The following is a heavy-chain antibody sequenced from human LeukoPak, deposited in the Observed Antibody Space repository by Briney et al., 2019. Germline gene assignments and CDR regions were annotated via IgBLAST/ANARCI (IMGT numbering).Heavy chain of an antibody. J-gene: IGHJ4*02. CDR1: GFKFSDYW. CDR3: VRLAFHFDS. V-gene: IGHV3-7*04. Sequence: GGSLSLPCAASGFKFSDYWMTWVRQAPGKGLEWVASIKYDGIDTYYVDSLRGRFTISRDDAKNSLYLQMNSLRAEDTAVYFCVRLAFHFDSWGQGILVTVSS. CDR2: IKYDGIDT.